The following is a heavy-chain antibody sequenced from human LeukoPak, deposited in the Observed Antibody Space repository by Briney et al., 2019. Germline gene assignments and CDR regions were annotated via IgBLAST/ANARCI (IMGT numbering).Heavy chain of an antibody. V-gene: IGHV3-7*01. Sequence: PGGSLRLSCAASGFTFSNYWMSWVRQAPGKGLECVANIKQDGSEKNYVDSVKGRFTISRDNAKNSLYLQMNGLTVGDTAVYYCARYSSTWGWLDPWGQGTLVTVSS. CDR3: ARYSSTWGWLDP. J-gene: IGHJ5*02. CDR2: IKQDGSEK. CDR1: GFTFSNYW. D-gene: IGHD6-13*01.